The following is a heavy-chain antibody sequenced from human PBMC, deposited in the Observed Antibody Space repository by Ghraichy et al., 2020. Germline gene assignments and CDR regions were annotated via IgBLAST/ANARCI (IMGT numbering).Heavy chain of an antibody. CDR1: GFTFSDAW. Sequence: LSLTCTASGFTFSDAWMTWVRQAPGKGLEWVGRIRSKTDGGTTDYGAPVKGRFTISRDDSKNTLYLQLNSLKTEDTAVYYCARLGAFDYWGQGTLVTVSS. V-gene: IGHV3-15*01. CDR3: ARLGAFDY. J-gene: IGHJ4*02. D-gene: IGHD3-9*01. CDR2: IRSKTDGGTT.